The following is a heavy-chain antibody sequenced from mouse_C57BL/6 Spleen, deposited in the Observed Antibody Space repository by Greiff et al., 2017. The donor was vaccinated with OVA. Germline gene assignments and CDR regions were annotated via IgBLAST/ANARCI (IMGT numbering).Heavy chain of an antibody. Sequence: VQLQQSGPELVKPGASVKISCKASGYAFSSSWMNWVKQRPGKGLEWIGRIYPGDGDTNYNGKFKGKATLTADKSSSTAYMQLSSLTSEDAAVYFCASSGYRSNYVRFAYWGQGTLVTVSA. CDR3: ASSGYRSNYVRFAY. CDR2: IYPGDGDT. J-gene: IGHJ3*01. CDR1: GYAFSSSW. D-gene: IGHD2-5*01. V-gene: IGHV1-82*01.